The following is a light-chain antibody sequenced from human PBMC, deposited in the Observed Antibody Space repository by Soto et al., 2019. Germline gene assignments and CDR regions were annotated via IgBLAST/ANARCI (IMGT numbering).Light chain of an antibody. CDR2: TAS. J-gene: IGKJ5*01. CDR3: QQRNSYPST. V-gene: IGKV1-9*01. CDR1: QGISSY. Sequence: DIQLTQSPSFLSASVGDRVTITCRASQGISSYLAWYQQKPGKAPNLLIHTASTLQSGVPSRFSGSGSGTEFTLTISSLQPEDFATYYCQQRNSYPSTVGQGTRLEIK.